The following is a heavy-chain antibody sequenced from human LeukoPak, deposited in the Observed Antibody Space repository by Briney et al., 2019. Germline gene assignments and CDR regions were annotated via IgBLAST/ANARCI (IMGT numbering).Heavy chain of an antibody. CDR3: GREGTSGTHLTWFDP. CDR1: GGSVSSGNYY. D-gene: IGHD1-1*01. J-gene: IGHJ5*02. Sequence: SETLSLTCTVSGGSVSSGNYYWSWFRQPPGKGLEWIGHIYGSGSTNYNPSLKSRVTLSVDTSKNQFSLKLSSVTAADTAVYYCGREGTSGTHLTWFDPWGQGTLVTVSS. V-gene: IGHV4-61*01. CDR2: IYGSGST.